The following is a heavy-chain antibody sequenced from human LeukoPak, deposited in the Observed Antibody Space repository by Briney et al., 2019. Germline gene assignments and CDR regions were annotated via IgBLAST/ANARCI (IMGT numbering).Heavy chain of an antibody. CDR3: ARDKDCSSTSCYTPDAFDI. V-gene: IGHV3-74*01. Sequence: GGSLRLSCAASGFTFSSYWMHWVRQAPGKGLVWVSRINTDGSSTSYADSVKGRFTISRDNAKNTLYLQMNSLRAEDTAVYYCARDKDCSSTSCYTPDAFDIWGQGTMVTVSS. D-gene: IGHD2-2*02. J-gene: IGHJ3*02. CDR1: GFTFSSYW. CDR2: INTDGSST.